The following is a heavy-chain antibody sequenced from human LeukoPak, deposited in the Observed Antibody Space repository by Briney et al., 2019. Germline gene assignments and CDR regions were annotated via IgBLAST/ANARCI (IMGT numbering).Heavy chain of an antibody. J-gene: IGHJ4*02. D-gene: IGHD1-26*01. V-gene: IGHV3-23*01. CDR1: GFTFSSYA. CDR2: ISGSGGST. Sequence: PGGSLRLSCAASGFTFSSYAMSWVRQAPGKGPEWVSAISGSGGSTYYADSVKGRFTISRDNSKNTLYLQMNSLRAEDTAVYYCATHPGSTIPPFDYWGQGTLVTVSS. CDR3: ATHPGSTIPPFDY.